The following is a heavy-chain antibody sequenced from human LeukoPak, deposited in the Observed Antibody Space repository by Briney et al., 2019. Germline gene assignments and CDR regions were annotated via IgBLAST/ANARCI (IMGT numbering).Heavy chain of an antibody. CDR3: AKISSSAEPNFDH. CDR1: GFTFSTYA. V-gene: IGHV3-30*02. CDR2: IWPDGSKK. D-gene: IGHD1-14*01. Sequence: PGESLRLSCAGSGFTFSTYAMHWVRQAPGKGLEWVAFIWPDGSKKYYADSVKGRFAISRESSNNTLYLQMNSLRPEDTGLYFCAKISSSAEPNFDHWGQGTRLTVSS. J-gene: IGHJ4*02.